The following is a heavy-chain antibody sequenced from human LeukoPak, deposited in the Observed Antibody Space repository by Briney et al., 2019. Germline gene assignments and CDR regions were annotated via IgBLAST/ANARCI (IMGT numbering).Heavy chain of an antibody. CDR1: GFSFSAYA. CDR3: ARDHPSAKMATIGTVDY. Sequence: GGSLRLSWAASGFSFSAYAMTWVRQAPGKGREWVSVISGSDGSTYYADSVKGRFTISRDNSKSTLYPQMTTPRVEDTAVYYCARDHPSAKMATIGTVDYWGQGTLVTVSS. D-gene: IGHD5-24*01. J-gene: IGHJ4*02. V-gene: IGHV3-23*01. CDR2: ISGSDGST.